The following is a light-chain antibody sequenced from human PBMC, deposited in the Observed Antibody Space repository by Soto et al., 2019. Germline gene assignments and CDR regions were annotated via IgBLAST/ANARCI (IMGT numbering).Light chain of an antibody. Sequence: EVVLRQSPDTLSFSPGEIATLSCRASQNFCSTYLAWYQQKPGQAPRLLIYGASTRATDIPARFSGSGSGTEFTLTISSLQSEDFALYYCQQYNNWPLTFGGGTKVDIK. CDR2: GAS. J-gene: IGKJ4*01. CDR1: QNFCSTY. CDR3: QQYNNWPLT. V-gene: IGKV3-15*01.